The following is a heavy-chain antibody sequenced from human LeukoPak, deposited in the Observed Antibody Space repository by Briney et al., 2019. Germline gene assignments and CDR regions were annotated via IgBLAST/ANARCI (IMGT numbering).Heavy chain of an antibody. V-gene: IGHV4-39*07. Sequence: SETLSLTCTVSGGSISSSIYYWGWIRQPPGKGLEWIGSISYTGSTYYNPSLKSRVTISVDTSKNQFSPKLSSVTAADTAVYYCAADYSGNYHVEFDFWGQGTLVTVSS. J-gene: IGHJ4*02. CDR3: AADYSGNYHVEFDF. D-gene: IGHD1-26*01. CDR1: GGSISSSIYY. CDR2: ISYTGST.